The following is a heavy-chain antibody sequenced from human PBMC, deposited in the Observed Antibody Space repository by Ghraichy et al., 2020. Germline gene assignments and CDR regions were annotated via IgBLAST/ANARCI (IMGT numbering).Heavy chain of an antibody. J-gene: IGHJ4*02. Sequence: SGPTLVKPTQTLTLTCTFSGFLFRTSGVGVGWIRQPPGKALEWLTLIYWNDDEYYSPSLKSRLSITKYTSKNQVVLTMTNMDPVETATYYCAYSPRRYDLGNYYSTFDYWGQGILVTVSS. D-gene: IGHD3-10*01. CDR3: AYSPRRYDLGNYYSTFDY. CDR1: GFLFRTSGVG. CDR2: IYWNDDE. V-gene: IGHV2-5*01.